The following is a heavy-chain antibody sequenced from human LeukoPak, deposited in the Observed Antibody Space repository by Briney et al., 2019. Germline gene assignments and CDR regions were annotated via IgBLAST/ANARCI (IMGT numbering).Heavy chain of an antibody. CDR3: ARADDDDSPYSYPSD. CDR1: GFTFSSYS. V-gene: IGHV3-21*01. J-gene: IGHJ4*02. D-gene: IGHD5-18*01. CDR2: ISSSSSYI. Sequence: GGSLRLSCAASGFTFSSYSMNWVRQAPGKGLEWVSSISSSSSYIYYADSVKGRFTISRDNAKNSLYLQMNSLGAEDTAVYYCARADDDDSPYSYPSDWGQGTLVTVSS.